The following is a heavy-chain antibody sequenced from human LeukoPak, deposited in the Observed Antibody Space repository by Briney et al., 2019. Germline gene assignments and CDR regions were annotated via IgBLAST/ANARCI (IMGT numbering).Heavy chain of an antibody. CDR2: IKSDGSST. J-gene: IGHJ3*02. CDR1: GFTFSSYW. V-gene: IGHV3-74*01. CDR3: ARRGAVANAFDI. D-gene: IGHD6-19*01. Sequence: GGSLRLSCAASGFTFSSYWMHWVRQAPGKGLVWVSRIKSDGSSTSHADSVKGRFTISRDNAKNTLYLQMNSLRAEDTAVYYCARRGAVANAFDIWGQGTMVTVSS.